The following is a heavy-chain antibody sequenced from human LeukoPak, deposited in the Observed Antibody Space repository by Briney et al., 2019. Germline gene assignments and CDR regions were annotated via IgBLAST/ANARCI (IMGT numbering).Heavy chain of an antibody. CDR2: IYHSGST. V-gene: IGHV4-4*02. CDR1: GGSISSSNW. J-gene: IGHJ3*02. CDR3: ARDLRDSSGWYHDAFDI. D-gene: IGHD6-19*01. Sequence: SGTLSLTCAASGGSISSSNWWSWVRQPPGKGLEWIGEIYHSGSTNYNPSLKSRVTISVDKSKNQFSLKLSSVTAADTAVYYCARDLRDSSGWYHDAFDIWGQGTMVTVSS.